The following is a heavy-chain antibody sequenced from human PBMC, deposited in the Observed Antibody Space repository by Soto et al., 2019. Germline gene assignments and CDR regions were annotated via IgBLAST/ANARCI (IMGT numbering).Heavy chain of an antibody. CDR1: GGSISSYY. V-gene: IGHV4-59*08. J-gene: IGHJ3*02. D-gene: IGHD3-10*01. CDR3: ARHGEWFGEPPYDAFDI. CDR2: IYYSGST. Sequence: SETLSLTCTVSGGSISSYYWSWIRQPPGKGLEWIGYIYYSGSTNYNPSLKSRVTISVDTSKNQFSLKLSSVTAADTSVYFCARHGEWFGEPPYDAFDIWGQGTMVTVSS.